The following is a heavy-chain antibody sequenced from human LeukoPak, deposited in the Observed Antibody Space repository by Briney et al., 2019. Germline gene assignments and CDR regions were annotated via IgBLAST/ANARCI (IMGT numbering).Heavy chain of an antibody. J-gene: IGHJ4*02. Sequence: GESLKISCKGSGYSFINFWIGWVRQMPGKGLEWVAIIYPGDSDTRYSPSFQGQVTISADKSISTAYLQWGSLKASDTAMYYCATLYPGSDNLFDYWGQGTLVTVSS. D-gene: IGHD5-12*01. CDR3: ATLYPGSDNLFDY. CDR2: IYPGDSDT. V-gene: IGHV5-51*01. CDR1: GYSFINFW.